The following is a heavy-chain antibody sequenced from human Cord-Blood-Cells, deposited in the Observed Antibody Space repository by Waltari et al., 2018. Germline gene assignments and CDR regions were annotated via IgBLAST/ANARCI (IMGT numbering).Heavy chain of an antibody. CDR1: GLPFSISG. Sequence: QVQLVESGGGVVQPGGSLSLPCEASGLPFSISGMPWVRQVPGKGLEWVAVISYYGSNKYYADSVKGRFTISRDNSKNTLYLQMNSLRAEDTAVYYCAKDRGTGTTFDYWGQGTLVTVSS. D-gene: IGHD1-1*01. V-gene: IGHV3-30*18. CDR3: AKDRGTGTTFDY. CDR2: ISYYGSNK. J-gene: IGHJ4*02.